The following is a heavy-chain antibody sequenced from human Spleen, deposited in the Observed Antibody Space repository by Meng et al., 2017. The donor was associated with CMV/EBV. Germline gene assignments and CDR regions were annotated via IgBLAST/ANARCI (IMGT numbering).Heavy chain of an antibody. Sequence: GESLKISCAASGFTFSGYAFRWVRQAPGKGLEWVALISYDGGNEFYADSVKGRFTISRDNSKNTLYLQMNSLRTEDTAVYYCARDGGGAFLDRLDYWGQGTLVTVSS. D-gene: IGHD3-3*02. CDR3: ARDGGGAFLDRLDY. J-gene: IGHJ4*02. CDR2: ISYDGGNE. V-gene: IGHV3-30-3*01. CDR1: GFTFSGYA.